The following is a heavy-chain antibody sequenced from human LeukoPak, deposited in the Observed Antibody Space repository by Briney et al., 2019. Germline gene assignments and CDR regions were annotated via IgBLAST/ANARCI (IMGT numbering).Heavy chain of an antibody. D-gene: IGHD6-13*01. CDR3: AKSPAAAGQFDY. Sequence: GGSLRISCAASGFTFSTYAMSWVRQAPGKGLEWVSGISGSGGNTYYADSVKGRFTISRDNSKNTLYLQMDNLRAEDTAVYYCAKSPAAAGQFDYWGQGTLVTVSS. CDR1: GFTFSTYA. V-gene: IGHV3-23*01. CDR2: ISGSGGNT. J-gene: IGHJ4*02.